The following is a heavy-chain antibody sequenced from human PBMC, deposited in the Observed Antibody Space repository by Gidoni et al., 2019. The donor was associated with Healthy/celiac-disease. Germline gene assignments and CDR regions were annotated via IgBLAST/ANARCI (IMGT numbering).Heavy chain of an antibody. Sequence: QLQLQESGPGLVKPSETLSLTCTVSGCSISSRSYYWGWIRQPPGKGLEWIGSIYYSGSTYYNPSLKSRVTISVDTSKNQFSLKLSSVTAADTAVYYCARPRGLVDVNDAFDIWGQGTMVTVSS. CDR2: IYYSGST. CDR3: ARPRGLVDVNDAFDI. V-gene: IGHV4-39*01. CDR1: GCSISSRSYY. D-gene: IGHD3-9*01. J-gene: IGHJ3*02.